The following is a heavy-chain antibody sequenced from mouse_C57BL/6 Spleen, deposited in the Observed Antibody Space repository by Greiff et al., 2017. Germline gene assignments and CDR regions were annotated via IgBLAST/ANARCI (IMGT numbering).Heavy chain of an antibody. V-gene: IGHV1-52*01. Sequence: VQLQQPGAELVRPGSSVKLSCKASGYTFTSYWMHWVKQRPIQGLEWIGNIDPSDSETHYNQKFKDKATLTVDKSSSTAYMQLSSLTSEDSAVYDCAAPYYCSSDAMDDWGQGTSVTVSS. CDR1: GYTFTSYW. CDR2: IDPSDSET. D-gene: IGHD1-1*01. J-gene: IGHJ4*01. CDR3: AAPYYCSSDAMDD.